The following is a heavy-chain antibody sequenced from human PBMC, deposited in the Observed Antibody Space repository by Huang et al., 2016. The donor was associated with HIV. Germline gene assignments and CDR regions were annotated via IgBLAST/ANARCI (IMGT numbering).Heavy chain of an antibody. D-gene: IGHD1-7*01. CDR3: ARRYNWNYVAHGFDI. CDR1: GFTFSDYS. CDR2: ISGSSSYI. V-gene: IGHV3-21*01. Sequence: EVQLVESGGGLVKPGGSLRLSCAASGFTFSDYSMSWVRQGPGKGLECVSHISGSSSYIYYVDSVKGRFAISRDNAKNLLFLQMNSLRAEDTAVYYCARRYNWNYVAHGFDIWGQGTMVTVSS. J-gene: IGHJ3*02.